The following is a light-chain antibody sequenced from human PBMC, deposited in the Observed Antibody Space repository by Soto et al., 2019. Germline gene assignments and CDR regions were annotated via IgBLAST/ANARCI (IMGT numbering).Light chain of an antibody. CDR1: QTIGNY. CDR3: QQSYSPHWT. CDR2: AAS. V-gene: IGKV1-39*01. Sequence: DIQMTQSPSSLSASIGDRVTITCRASQTIGNYLYWYQQKPGKAPKVLIYAASSLQSGVPSRFRGSGSGTDFTLTISSLQLEDFATYFCQQSYSPHWTFGQGTKVEIK. J-gene: IGKJ1*01.